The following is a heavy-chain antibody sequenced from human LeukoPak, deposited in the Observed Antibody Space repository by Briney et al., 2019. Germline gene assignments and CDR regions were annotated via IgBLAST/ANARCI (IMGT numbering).Heavy chain of an antibody. CDR2: ISYDGSNK. CDR3: ARDLDTAMVRGIDY. Sequence: GRSLRLSCAASGFTFSSYATHWVRQAPGKGLEWVAVISYDGSNKYYADSVKGRFTISRDNSKNTLYLQMNSLRAEDTAVYYCARDLDTAMVRGIDYWGQGTLVTVSS. CDR1: GFTFSSYA. V-gene: IGHV3-30-3*01. D-gene: IGHD5-18*01. J-gene: IGHJ4*02.